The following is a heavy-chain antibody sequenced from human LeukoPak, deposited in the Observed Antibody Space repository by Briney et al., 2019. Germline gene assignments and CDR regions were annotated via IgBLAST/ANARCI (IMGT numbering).Heavy chain of an antibody. CDR3: AKGGYSSGRYFYYYMDV. Sequence: GGSLRLSCAASGFTFSNYAMSWVRQAPGKGLEWVSTFSFNGVTTYYADSAKGRFTISRDNSKNTVYLQMNNLRAEDTAVYYCAKGGYSSGRYFYYYMDVWGKGTTVTVSS. CDR1: GFTFSNYA. CDR2: FSFNGVTT. D-gene: IGHD5-18*01. J-gene: IGHJ6*03. V-gene: IGHV3-23*01.